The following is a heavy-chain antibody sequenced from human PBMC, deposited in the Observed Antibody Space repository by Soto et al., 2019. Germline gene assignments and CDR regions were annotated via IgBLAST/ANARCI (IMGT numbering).Heavy chain of an antibody. D-gene: IGHD2-21*01. Sequence: QVQLQESGPGLVKPSQTLSLTCTVSGGSISSGGSYWTWIRQHPGKGLEWIGYIYYSGSTKYNPALKSRISISIDTSKNQFSLHLTSVTAADSAVYFCARDHYSGVSSYYYGMDVWGLGTTVTVSS. CDR2: IYYSGST. CDR3: ARDHYSGVSSYYYGMDV. J-gene: IGHJ6*02. V-gene: IGHV4-31*03. CDR1: GGSISSGGSY.